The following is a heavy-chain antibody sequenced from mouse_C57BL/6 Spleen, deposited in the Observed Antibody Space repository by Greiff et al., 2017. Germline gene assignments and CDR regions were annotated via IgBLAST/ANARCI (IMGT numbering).Heavy chain of an antibody. V-gene: IGHV14-2*01. CDR3: ANYGNYLSYAMDY. J-gene: IGHJ4*01. CDR2: IDPEDGET. D-gene: IGHD2-1*01. Sequence: VQLKESGAELVKPGASVKLSCTASGFNIKDYYMHWVKQRTEQGLEWIGRIDPEDGETKYAPKFQGKATITADKSSNTAYLQLSSLTSEDTAVYYCANYGNYLSYAMDYWGQGTSVTVSS. CDR1: GFNIKDYY.